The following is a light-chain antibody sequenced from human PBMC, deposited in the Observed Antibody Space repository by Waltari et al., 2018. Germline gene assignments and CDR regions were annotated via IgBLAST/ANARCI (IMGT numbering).Light chain of an antibody. V-gene: IGLV2-8*01. CDR2: EVS. CDR3: SSYAGSDNPNVV. Sequence: QSALTQPPSASGSPGQSVTISCTGTSSDVGGYNYVSWYQQHPGKAPNVMIFEVSRRPSVVPDRCSDSKSGNTSSLTVSGLQAEDEADYFCSSYAGSDNPNVVFGGGTKLIVL. J-gene: IGLJ2*01. CDR1: SSDVGGYNY.